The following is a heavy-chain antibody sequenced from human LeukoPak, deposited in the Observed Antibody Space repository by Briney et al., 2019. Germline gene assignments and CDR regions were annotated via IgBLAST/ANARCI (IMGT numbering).Heavy chain of an antibody. CDR3: ARDGGCSGGSCYDY. D-gene: IGHD2-15*01. Sequence: GGSLRLSCAASGFTFSSYWMSWVRQAPGKGLEWVANIKQDGSEKYYVDSVKGRFTISRDNSKNTLYLQMNSLRAEDTAVYYCARDGGCSGGSCYDYWGQGTLVTVSS. CDR1: GFTFSSYW. CDR2: IKQDGSEK. V-gene: IGHV3-7*01. J-gene: IGHJ4*02.